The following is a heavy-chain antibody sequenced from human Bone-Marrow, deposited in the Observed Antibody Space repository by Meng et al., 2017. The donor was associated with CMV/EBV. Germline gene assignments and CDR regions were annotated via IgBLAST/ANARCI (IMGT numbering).Heavy chain of an antibody. V-gene: IGHV1-2*02. CDR2: INPNSGGT. CDR1: GNTFPGYY. CDR3: ARAHCSSTSCLIDY. D-gene: IGHD2-2*01. Sequence: VQRVQPGAEVKKPGASVKVSCKASGNTFPGYYMHWVRQAPGQGLEWMGWINPNSGGTNYAQKFQGRVTMTRDTSISTAYMKLSRLRSDDTAVYYCARAHCSSTSCLIDYWGLGTLVTVSS. J-gene: IGHJ4*02.